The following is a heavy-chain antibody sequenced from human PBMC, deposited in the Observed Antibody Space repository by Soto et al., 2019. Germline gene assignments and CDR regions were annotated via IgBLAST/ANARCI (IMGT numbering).Heavy chain of an antibody. D-gene: IGHD1-26*01. J-gene: IGHJ4*02. CDR2: IIPIFGTA. V-gene: IGHV1-69*13. CDR3: ASGVGATTLLGAFDY. CDR1: GGTFSSYA. Sequence: ASVKVSCKASGGTFSSYAISWVRQAPGQGLEWMGGIIPIFGTANYAQKFQGRVTITADESTSTAYMEMRSLRSEDTAVYYCASGVGATTLLGAFDYWGQGTLVTVYS.